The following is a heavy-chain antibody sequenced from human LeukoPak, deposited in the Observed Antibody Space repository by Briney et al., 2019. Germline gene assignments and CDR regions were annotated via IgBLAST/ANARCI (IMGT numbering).Heavy chain of an antibody. Sequence: PGASLRLSCVASGFTFSSYAMSWVRQAPGKGLEWVSAISGSGGSTYYADSVEGRFTISRDNSKNTLYLQMNSLRAEDTAVYYCAKLSRDFDYWGQGTLVTVSS. CDR1: GFTFSSYA. V-gene: IGHV3-23*01. CDR3: AKLSRDFDY. D-gene: IGHD3-3*02. CDR2: ISGSGGST. J-gene: IGHJ4*02.